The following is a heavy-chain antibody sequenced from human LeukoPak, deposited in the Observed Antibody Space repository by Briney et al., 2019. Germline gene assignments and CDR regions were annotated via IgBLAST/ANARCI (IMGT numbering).Heavy chain of an antibody. CDR2: INQNGST. CDR3: ARALVGFGELYIDY. D-gene: IGHD3-10*01. CDR1: GGSFSGYY. J-gene: IGHJ4*02. V-gene: IGHV4-34*01. Sequence: SETLSLTCAVYGGSFSGYYWSWIRQPPGKGLEWIGEINQNGSTNHNPSLKSRVTISVDTSKNQFSLKLSSVTAADTAVYYCARALVGFGELYIDYWGQGTLVTVSS.